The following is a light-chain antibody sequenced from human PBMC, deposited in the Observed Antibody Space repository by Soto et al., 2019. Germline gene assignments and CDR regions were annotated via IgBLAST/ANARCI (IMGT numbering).Light chain of an antibody. CDR2: DAS. V-gene: IGKV1-5*01. CDR1: QSIGSW. Sequence: DIEMTQSPSILSSSVGDRVTVTCRASQSIGSWLAWCQQKPAKAPHPLIYDASSLKSGVPARFSGSGSGKEFTLTISRLQNDDFANYYCQQYNTYSTFGQGTRLEIK. CDR3: QQYNTYST. J-gene: IGKJ5*01.